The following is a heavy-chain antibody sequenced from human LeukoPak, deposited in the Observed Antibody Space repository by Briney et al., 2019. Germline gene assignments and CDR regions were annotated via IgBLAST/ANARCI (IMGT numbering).Heavy chain of an antibody. CDR3: VTTLPDSSGYIYQGYFDY. CDR1: GFTFSDYY. Sequence: GGSLRLSCAASGFTFSDYYMSWIRQAPGKGLEWVSYISSSGSTIYYADSVKGRFTISRDNAENSLYLQMNSLRAEDTAVYYCVTTLPDSSGYIYQGYFDYWGQGTLVTVSS. CDR2: ISSSGSTI. J-gene: IGHJ4*02. D-gene: IGHD3-22*01. V-gene: IGHV3-11*01.